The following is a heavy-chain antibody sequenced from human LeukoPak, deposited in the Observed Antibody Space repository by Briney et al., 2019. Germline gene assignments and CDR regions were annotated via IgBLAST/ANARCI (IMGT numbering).Heavy chain of an antibody. D-gene: IGHD6-13*01. J-gene: IGHJ6*02. V-gene: IGHV4-4*07. CDR3: AREGPNLYSSSWAPIPHYYYYGMDV. CDR2: IYTSGST. Sequence: SETLSLTCTVSGGSISSYSWSWIRQPARKGLEWIGRIYTSGSTNYNPSLKSRVTMSVDTSKNQFSLKPSSVTAADTAVYYCAREGPNLYSSSWAPIPHYYYYGMDVWGQGTTVTVSS. CDR1: GGSISSYS.